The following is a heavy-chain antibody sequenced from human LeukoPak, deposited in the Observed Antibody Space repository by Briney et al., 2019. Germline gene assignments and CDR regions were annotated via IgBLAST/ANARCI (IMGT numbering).Heavy chain of an antibody. CDR1: GYTFTTYY. Sequence: ASLKVSCKASGYTFTTYYIHWVRRAPGQGLEWMGWINPDSGVTESAQKFQGRVTMTRGTSTSTAYMELSRLRSDDTAVYYCTRDHCTSINCYEYNYYGMDVWGQGTTVTVSS. CDR3: TRDHCTSINCYEYNYYGMDV. J-gene: IGHJ6*02. CDR2: INPDSGVT. D-gene: IGHD2-2*01. V-gene: IGHV1-2*02.